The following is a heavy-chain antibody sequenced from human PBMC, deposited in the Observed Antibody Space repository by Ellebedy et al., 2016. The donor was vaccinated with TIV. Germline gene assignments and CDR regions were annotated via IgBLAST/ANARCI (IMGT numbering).Heavy chain of an antibody. Sequence: GESLKISCATSGFTFSNYWMSWVRPAPGKGLEWVANIKEDESERNYLDSVRGRFTISRDNAKNSVFLEMNSLRAEDTALYYCARAWNFVAYWGQGTLVTVSS. CDR2: IKEDESER. J-gene: IGHJ4*02. CDR3: ARAWNFVAY. CDR1: GFTFSNYW. D-gene: IGHD1-1*01. V-gene: IGHV3-7*03.